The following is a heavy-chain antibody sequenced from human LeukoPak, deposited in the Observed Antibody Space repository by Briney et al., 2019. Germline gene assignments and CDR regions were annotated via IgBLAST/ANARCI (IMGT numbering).Heavy chain of an antibody. Sequence: GGSLRLSCAASGFTFSRYAMGWVRQAPGKGLEWVSGISGSGGGTYYADSVKGRFTISRDNSKNTLYLQMNSLRAEDSAIYYCGKNLQPLANDLFDCWGQGTLVTVSS. D-gene: IGHD1-1*01. J-gene: IGHJ4*02. V-gene: IGHV3-23*01. CDR2: ISGSGGGT. CDR1: GFTFSRYA. CDR3: GKNLQPLANDLFDC.